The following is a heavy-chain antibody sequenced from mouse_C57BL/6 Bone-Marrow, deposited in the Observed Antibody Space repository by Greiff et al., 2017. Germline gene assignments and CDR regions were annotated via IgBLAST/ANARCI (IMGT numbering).Heavy chain of an antibody. V-gene: IGHV1-64*01. Sequence: VQLQQPGAELVKPGASVKLSYWMHWVKQRPGQGLEWIGMIHPNSGSTNYNEKFKSKATLTVDKSSSTAYMQLSSLTSADSEVYYCVQLWYFDVWGTGTTVTVSS. CDR1: W. J-gene: IGHJ1*03. D-gene: IGHD4-1*02. CDR3: VQLWYFDV. CDR2: IHPNSGST.